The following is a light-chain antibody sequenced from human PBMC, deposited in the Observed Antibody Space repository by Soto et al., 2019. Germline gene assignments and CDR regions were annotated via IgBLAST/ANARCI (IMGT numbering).Light chain of an antibody. CDR2: EVS. J-gene: IGLJ1*01. CDR3: SSYTSSSTRV. V-gene: IGLV2-14*03. CDR1: SSDVGAYDY. Sequence: QPVLTQPASVFGSPGQSITISCTGTSSDVGAYDYVSWYQQHPDKAPKLMIYEVSNRPSGVSNRFSGSKSVNTATLTISGLQAEDEADYYCSSYTSSSTRVFGTGTKVTVL.